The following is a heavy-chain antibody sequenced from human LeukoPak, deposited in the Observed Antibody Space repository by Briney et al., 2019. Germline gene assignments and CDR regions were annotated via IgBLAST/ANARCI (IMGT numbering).Heavy chain of an antibody. D-gene: IGHD3-3*01. CDR1: GYTFTSNY. J-gene: IGHJ4*02. CDR3: ARGDYDFWSGTDY. Sequence: ASVKVSCKASGYTFTSNYIHWVRQAPGQGLEWMGMIYPRDGSTSYAQKFQGRVTVTRDTSTSTVHMELSGLRSEDTAVYYCARGDYDFWSGTDYWGQGTLVTVSP. CDR2: IYPRDGST. V-gene: IGHV1-46*01.